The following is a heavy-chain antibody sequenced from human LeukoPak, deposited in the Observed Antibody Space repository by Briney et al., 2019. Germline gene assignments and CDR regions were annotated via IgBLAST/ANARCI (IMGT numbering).Heavy chain of an antibody. Sequence: GRSLRLSCAASGFTFDDYAMHWVRQAPGKGLEWVSGISWNSGSIGYADSVKGRFTISRDNSKNSLYLQMNSLRTEDTALYYCAKGGAVYSGSYFDYWGQGTLVTVSS. CDR1: GFTFDDYA. CDR3: AKGGAVYSGSYFDY. D-gene: IGHD1-26*01. CDR2: ISWNSGSI. V-gene: IGHV3-9*01. J-gene: IGHJ4*02.